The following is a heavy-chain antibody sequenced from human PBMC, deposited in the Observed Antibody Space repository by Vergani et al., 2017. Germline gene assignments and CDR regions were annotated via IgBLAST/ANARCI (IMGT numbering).Heavy chain of an antibody. D-gene: IGHD3-9*01. J-gene: IGHJ4*02. CDR2: INHSGST. CDR3: ARRSVLAGSKGPDY. Sequence: QVQLQQWGAGLLKPSETLSLTCAVYGGSFSGYYWSWIRQPPGKGLGWIGEINHSGSTNYNPSLRSRVTISVDTSKNQFSLKLSSVTAADTAVYYCARRSVLAGSKGPDYWGEGSLVTVSS. V-gene: IGHV4-34*01. CDR1: GGSFSGYY.